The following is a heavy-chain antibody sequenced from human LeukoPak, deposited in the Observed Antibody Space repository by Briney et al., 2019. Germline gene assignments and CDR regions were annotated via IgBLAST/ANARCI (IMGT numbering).Heavy chain of an antibody. D-gene: IGHD3-10*01. CDR3: ARVITMVRGVIITGGWFDP. CDR2: IYYSGST. V-gene: IGHV4-59*01. CDR1: GGSISSYY. J-gene: IGHJ5*02. Sequence: SETLSLTCTVSGGSISSYYWSWIRQPPGKGLEWIGYIYYSGSTNYNPSLKSRVTISVDTSKNQFSLKLSSVTAADTAVYYCARVITMVRGVIITGGWFDPWGQGTLVTVSS.